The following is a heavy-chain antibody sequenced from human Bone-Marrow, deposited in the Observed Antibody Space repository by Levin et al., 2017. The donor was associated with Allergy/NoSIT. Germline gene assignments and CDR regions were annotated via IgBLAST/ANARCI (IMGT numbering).Heavy chain of an antibody. V-gene: IGHV3-7*04. CDR2: INQDGSEK. J-gene: IGHJ5*02. Sequence: GESLKISCAASGFTFSSYWMAWVRQAPGKGLEWVANINQDGSEKYYVDSVKGRFTISRDDAKNSLYLQMNSLRAEDTAVYYCARKGWEGSWFDPWGQGALVTVSS. D-gene: IGHD1-26*01. CDR3: ARKGWEGSWFDP. CDR1: GFTFSSYW.